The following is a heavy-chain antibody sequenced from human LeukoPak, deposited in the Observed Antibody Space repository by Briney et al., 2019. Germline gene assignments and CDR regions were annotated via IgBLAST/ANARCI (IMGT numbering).Heavy chain of an antibody. D-gene: IGHD2-2*01. V-gene: IGHV4-61*02. J-gene: IGHJ5*02. CDR1: GGSISSGSYY. CDR2: IYTSGST. Sequence: SETLSLTCTVSGGSISSGSYYWSWIRQPAGKGLEWIGRIYTSGSTNYNPSLKSRVTISVDTSKNQFSLKLSSVTAADTAVYYCAREDIVVVPAGFDPWGQGTLVTVSS. CDR3: AREDIVVVPAGFDP.